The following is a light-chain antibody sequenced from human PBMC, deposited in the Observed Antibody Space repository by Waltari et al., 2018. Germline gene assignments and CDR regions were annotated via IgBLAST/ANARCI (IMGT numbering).Light chain of an antibody. CDR3: CSYAGSSTYVV. CDR1: SRDAGSYNI. CDR2: EVS. V-gene: IGLV2-23*02. J-gene: IGLJ2*01. Sequence: QSALTQPASVSGSPGQSITISCTGTSRDAGSYNIVSWYHQHPGKAPKLMIYEVSKRPSGVSNRFSGSKSGNTASLTISGLQAEDEADYYCCSYAGSSTYVVFGGGTKLTVL.